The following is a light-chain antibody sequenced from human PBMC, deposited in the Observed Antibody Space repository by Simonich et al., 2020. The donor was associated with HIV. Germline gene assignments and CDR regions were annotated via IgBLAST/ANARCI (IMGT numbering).Light chain of an antibody. CDR1: QNIAGN. CDR2: YAS. CDR3: QQYNNWPT. V-gene: IGKV3-15*01. J-gene: IGKJ4*01. Sequence: EIVLTQSPATLSVSPGERATLSCRASQNIAGNLAWYQQKPGQAPRLLIYYASTRATGVPARFSGSGFGTDFTLTISSMQSEDFAVYYCQQYNNWPTFGGGTKVEIK.